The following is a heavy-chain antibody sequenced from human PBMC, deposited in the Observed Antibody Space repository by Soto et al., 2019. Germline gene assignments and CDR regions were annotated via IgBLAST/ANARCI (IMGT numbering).Heavy chain of an antibody. V-gene: IGHV4-59*01. CDR3: ARARDSSGYPFDY. Sequence: SETLSLTCTVSGGSISSYYWSWIRQPPEKGLEWIGYIYNSGSTNYNPSLKSRVTVSVDTSKNQFSLKLSSVTAADTAVYYCARARDSSGYPFDYWGQGTLVTVSS. D-gene: IGHD3-22*01. CDR2: IYNSGST. J-gene: IGHJ4*02. CDR1: GGSISSYY.